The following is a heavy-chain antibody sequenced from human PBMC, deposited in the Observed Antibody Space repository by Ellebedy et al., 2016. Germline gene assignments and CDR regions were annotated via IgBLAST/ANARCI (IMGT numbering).Heavy chain of an antibody. CDR2: IYTSGST. CDR3: ARVPPYSSSFDY. V-gene: IGHV4-61*02. Sequence: SETLSLTXTVSGGSISSGSYYWSWIRQPAGKGLEWIGRIYTSGSTNYNPSLKSRVTISVDTSKNQFSLKLSSVTAADTAVYYCARVPPYSSSFDYWGQGTLVTVSS. CDR1: GGSISSGSYY. J-gene: IGHJ4*02. D-gene: IGHD6-13*01.